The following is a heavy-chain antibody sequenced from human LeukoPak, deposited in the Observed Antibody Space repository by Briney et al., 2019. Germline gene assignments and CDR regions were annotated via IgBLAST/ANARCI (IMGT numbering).Heavy chain of an antibody. V-gene: IGHV3-7*01. CDR1: GFTFSSYG. CDR2: IRQEGSVK. CDR3: LVTKRSRGFDN. Sequence: GGSLRLSCAASGFTFSSYGMSWVRQAPGKGREWVANIRQEGSVKDYVDSVRGRFTISRDNPKNSVYLQKNTLRAEDTALYYFLVTKRSRGFDNWGQGTLVTVSS. J-gene: IGHJ4*02. D-gene: IGHD2/OR15-2a*01.